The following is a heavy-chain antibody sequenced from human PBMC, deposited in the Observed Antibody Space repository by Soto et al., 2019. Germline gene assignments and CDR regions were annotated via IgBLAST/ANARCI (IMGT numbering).Heavy chain of an antibody. J-gene: IGHJ6*02. Sequence: QVQLVESGGDVVQPGRSLRLSCAASGFTFSSYGMHWVRQAPGKGLEWVAVIWYDGSNKYYADSVKGRFTISRDNSKNTLYLQMNSLRAEDTAVYYCARVGGYPGVDYYYGMDVWGQGTTVTVSS. D-gene: IGHD3-16*01. CDR1: GFTFSSYG. V-gene: IGHV3-33*01. CDR2: IWYDGSNK. CDR3: ARVGGYPGVDYYYGMDV.